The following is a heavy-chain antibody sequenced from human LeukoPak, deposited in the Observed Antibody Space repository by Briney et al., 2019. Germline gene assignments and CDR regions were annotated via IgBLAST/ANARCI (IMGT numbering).Heavy chain of an antibody. D-gene: IGHD3-10*01. J-gene: IGHJ6*02. CDR2: LSSDGGYK. V-gene: IGHV3-30-3*01. CDR1: GFTFSSYS. CDR3: ARDRYYGSGPYYGMDV. Sequence: GGSLRLSCAASGFTFSSYSMHWVRQAPGQGLEWVALLSSDGGYKYYADSVEGRFTISRDTSENTLYLQMNSLRPEDTAVYYCARDRYYGSGPYYGMDVWGQGTTVIVSS.